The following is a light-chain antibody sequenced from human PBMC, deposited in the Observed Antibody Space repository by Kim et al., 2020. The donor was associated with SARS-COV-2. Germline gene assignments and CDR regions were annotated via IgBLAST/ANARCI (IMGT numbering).Light chain of an antibody. V-gene: IGLV3-19*01. CDR1: SLRIYY. CDR2: GKN. J-gene: IGLJ3*02. CDR3: NSRDSSGDHWV. Sequence: ALGQTVRITCQGDSLRIYYATWYQQKPGQAPVVVIYGKNNRPSGIPDRFSGSSSGNTASLTITGAQAEDEADYYCNSRDSSGDHWVFGGGTQLTFL.